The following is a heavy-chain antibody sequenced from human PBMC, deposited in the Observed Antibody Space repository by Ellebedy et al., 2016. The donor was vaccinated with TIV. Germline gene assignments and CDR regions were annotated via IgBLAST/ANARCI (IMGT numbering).Heavy chain of an antibody. CDR2: IIDNSDRT. Sequence: PGGSLRLSCAASGFTFSNYAINWVRQAPGKELEWVSTIIDNSDRTYYAESVKGRFTISRDNSKNTLYLQMNSLRAEDTAIYYCVKDHERGFVHWGQGTLVTVSS. J-gene: IGHJ4*02. CDR1: GFTFSNYA. V-gene: IGHV3-23*01. CDR3: VKDHERGFVH.